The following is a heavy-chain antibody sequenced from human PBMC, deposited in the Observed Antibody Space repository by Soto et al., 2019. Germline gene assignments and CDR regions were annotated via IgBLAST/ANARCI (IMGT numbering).Heavy chain of an antibody. J-gene: IGHJ6*02. Sequence: XETLSLTCNVAGGSIRSYYWSWIRQPAGKALEWIGRIYTSGTTNYNPSLKSRATILVDTSKNQFSLKLSSVTAADTAVYYCAREGASGFGMDVWGQGTTVTVSS. V-gene: IGHV4-4*07. CDR1: GGSIRSYY. CDR3: AREGASGFGMDV. CDR2: IYTSGTT. D-gene: IGHD1-26*01.